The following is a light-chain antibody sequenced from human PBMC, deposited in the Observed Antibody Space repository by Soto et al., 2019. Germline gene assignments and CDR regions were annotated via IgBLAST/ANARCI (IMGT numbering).Light chain of an antibody. J-gene: IGLJ1*01. CDR1: SSDVGGYNY. V-gene: IGLV2-14*03. CDR3: SSYRGSSTTHYG. CDR2: DVS. Sequence: QSALTQPASLSGSPGQSITISCTGTSSDVGGYNYVSWYQQNPGKAPKLMIHDVSNRPSGVSNRFSGSKSGNTASLTISGLQAEDEADYYCSSYRGSSTTHYGFGTGTKVTVL.